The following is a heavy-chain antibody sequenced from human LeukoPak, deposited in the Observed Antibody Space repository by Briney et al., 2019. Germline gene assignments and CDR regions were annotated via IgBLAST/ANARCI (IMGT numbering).Heavy chain of an antibody. V-gene: IGHV4-59*08. CDR1: GGSITNYY. Sequence: SETLSLTCTVSGGSITNYYWSWLRQPPGKGLEWIGYIYHSGRATYNPSLQSRVTISVDTSKNEFSLKLNSVSAADTAVYYCARFFWSASKRLDYWGQGTVVTVSS. J-gene: IGHJ4*02. D-gene: IGHD3-3*01. CDR2: IYHSGRA. CDR3: ARFFWSASKRLDY.